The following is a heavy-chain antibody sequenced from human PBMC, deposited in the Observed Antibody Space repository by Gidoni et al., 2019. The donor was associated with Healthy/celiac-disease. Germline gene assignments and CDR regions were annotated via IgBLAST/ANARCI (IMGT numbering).Heavy chain of an antibody. CDR3: AISPKYCSSTSCYFGVDY. Sequence: QVQLQQWGAGLLKPSETLSLTCAVYGGSFSGYYWSWIRQPPGKGLEWIGEINHSGSTNYNPSLKSRVTISVDTSKNQFSLKLSSVTAADTAVYYCAISPKYCSSTSCYFGVDYWGQGTLVTVSS. CDR2: INHSGST. V-gene: IGHV4-34*01. J-gene: IGHJ4*02. D-gene: IGHD2-2*01. CDR1: GGSFSGYY.